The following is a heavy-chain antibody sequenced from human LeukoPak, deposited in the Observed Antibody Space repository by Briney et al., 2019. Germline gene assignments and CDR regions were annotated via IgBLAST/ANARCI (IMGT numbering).Heavy chain of an antibody. V-gene: IGHV3-7*01. CDR1: GFTLGSYW. J-gene: IGHJ4*02. Sequence: TGGSLRLSCAASGFTLGSYWMSWVRQAPGKGREWVANIKQDGSDRYYVDSVKGRFTISRDNGKNSLYLQMNSLRIDDTAVYFCARDVASWGGYTFAYWGQGTLVTVSS. D-gene: IGHD5-12*01. CDR2: IKQDGSDR. CDR3: ARDVASWGGYTFAY.